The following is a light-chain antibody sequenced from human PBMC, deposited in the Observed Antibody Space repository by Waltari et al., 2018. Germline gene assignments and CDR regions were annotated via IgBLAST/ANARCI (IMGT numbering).Light chain of an antibody. CDR1: SSNIGSNS. CDR2: KNN. V-gene: IGLV1-47*01. CDR3: AAWDDSLSGLV. J-gene: IGLJ3*02. Sequence: QSVLTQPPSASGTPGQKVTISCTGSSSNIGSNSVYWYQQLPGTAPKLLSFKNNQRPSGVPDRFSDSKSGTSASLAINGLRSEDEADYYCAAWDDSLSGLVLGGGTKVTVL.